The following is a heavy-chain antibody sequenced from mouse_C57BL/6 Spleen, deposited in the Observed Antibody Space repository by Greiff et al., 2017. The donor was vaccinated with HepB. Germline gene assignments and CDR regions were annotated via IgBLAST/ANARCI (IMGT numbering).Heavy chain of an antibody. J-gene: IGHJ4*01. CDR3: ARTVVERDYAMDY. V-gene: IGHV1-19*01. CDR2: INPYNGGT. D-gene: IGHD1-1*01. CDR1: GYTFTDYY. Sequence: EVQLQQSGPVLVKPGASVKMSCKASGYTFTDYYMNWVKQSHGKSLEWIGVINPYNGGTSYNQKFKGKATLTVDKSSRTAYMELNSLTSEDSAVYYCARTVVERDYAMDYWGQGTSVTVSS.